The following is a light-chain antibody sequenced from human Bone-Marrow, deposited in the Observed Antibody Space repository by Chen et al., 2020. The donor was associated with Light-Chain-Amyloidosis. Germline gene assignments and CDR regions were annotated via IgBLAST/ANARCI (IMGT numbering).Light chain of an antibody. CDR3: QVWERSSDRPV. CDR1: NIGSTS. V-gene: IGLV3-21*02. CDR2: DDS. Sequence: SYVLTQPSSVSVAPGQTATIACGGNNIGSTSVHWYQQTPGQAPLLVVYDDSDRPSGIPERLSGSSSGNTATLTISRVEAGEEAVYYCQVWERSSDRPVFGGGTKLTVL. J-gene: IGLJ3*02.